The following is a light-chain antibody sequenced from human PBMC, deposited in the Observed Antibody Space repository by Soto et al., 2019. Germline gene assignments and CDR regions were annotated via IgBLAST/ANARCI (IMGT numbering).Light chain of an antibody. Sequence: DIQMTQSPSSLSASVGDRVTITCRASQAIHSYLNWYQQKPGKAPNFLIFATSTLQSGVPSRFSGSGSGTDFTLTISSLQPEDFATYYCQQRETFGPGTKVDIK. V-gene: IGKV1-39*01. CDR2: ATS. CDR1: QAIHSY. J-gene: IGKJ3*01. CDR3: QQRET.